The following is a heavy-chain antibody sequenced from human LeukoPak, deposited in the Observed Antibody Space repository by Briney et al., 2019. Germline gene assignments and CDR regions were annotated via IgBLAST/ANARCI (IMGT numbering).Heavy chain of an antibody. D-gene: IGHD3-22*01. CDR1: GGTFSSYA. Sequence: SVKVSCKASGGTFSSYAISWVRQAPGQGLEWMGGIIPIFGTAKYAQKFQGRVTITTDESTSTAYMELSSLRSEDTAVYYCATHKPDYYDSSGQYYYYYYYMDVWGKGTTVTVSS. J-gene: IGHJ6*03. CDR2: IIPIFGTA. V-gene: IGHV1-69*05. CDR3: ATHKPDYYDSSGQYYYYYYYMDV.